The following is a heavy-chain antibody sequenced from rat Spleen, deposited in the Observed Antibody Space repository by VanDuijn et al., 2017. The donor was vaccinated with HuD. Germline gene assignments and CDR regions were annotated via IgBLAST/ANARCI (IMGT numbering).Heavy chain of an antibody. CDR3: TRGGYFRY. CDR1: GFTFSIYG. D-gene: IGHD2-5*01. V-gene: IGHV5S13*01. J-gene: IGHJ3*01. CDR2: IGTGGGNT. Sequence: EVQVVDHGGGLEQPGRSLKLSCAPSGFTFSIYGLAWVRQAPTKGLEWVASIGTGGGNTYYPDSVKGRFTISRDTAQNILYLQLNSPRSEDTATYYCTRGGYFRYWGQGTLVTVSS.